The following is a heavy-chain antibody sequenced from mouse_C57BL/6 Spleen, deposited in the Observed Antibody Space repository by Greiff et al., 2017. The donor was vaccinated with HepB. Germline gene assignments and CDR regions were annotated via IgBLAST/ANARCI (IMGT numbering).Heavy chain of an antibody. CDR2: IDPSDSET. D-gene: IGHD2-4*01. Sequence: QVQLQQPGAELVRPGSSVKLSCKASGYTFTSYWMHWVKQRPIQGLEWIGNIDPSDSETHYNQKFKDKATLTVDKSSSTAYMQLSSLTSEDSAVYYCARGGYDYDRAYYFDYWGQGTTLTVSS. J-gene: IGHJ2*01. CDR3: ARGGYDYDRAYYFDY. CDR1: GYTFTSYW. V-gene: IGHV1-52*01.